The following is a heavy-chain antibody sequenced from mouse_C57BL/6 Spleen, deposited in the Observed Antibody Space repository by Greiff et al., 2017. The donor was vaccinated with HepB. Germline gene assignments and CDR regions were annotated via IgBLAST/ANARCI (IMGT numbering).Heavy chain of an antibody. J-gene: IGHJ4*01. CDR1: GYAFSSSW. D-gene: IGHD3-2*02. CDR3: ARGDSSGYDYYAMDY. CDR2: IYPGDGDT. Sequence: VQLQQSGPELVKPGASVKISCKASGYAFSSSWMNWVKQRPGKGLEWIGRIYPGDGDTNYNGKFKGKATLTADKSSSTAYMQLSSLTSEDSAVYVCARGDSSGYDYYAMDYWGQGTSVTVSS. V-gene: IGHV1-82*01.